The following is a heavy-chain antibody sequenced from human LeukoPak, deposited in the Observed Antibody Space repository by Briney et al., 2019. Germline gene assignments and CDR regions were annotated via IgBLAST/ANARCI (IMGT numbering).Heavy chain of an antibody. V-gene: IGHV3-66*02. D-gene: IGHD2-2*01. Sequence: VSVIYSAGSTYCPDSVQGRFTISRDNSKNTLYLQMNSLRAEDTAVYYCARGPSPAEPPYWGQGTLVTVSS. J-gene: IGHJ4*02. CDR2: IYSAGST. CDR3: ARGPSPAEPPY.